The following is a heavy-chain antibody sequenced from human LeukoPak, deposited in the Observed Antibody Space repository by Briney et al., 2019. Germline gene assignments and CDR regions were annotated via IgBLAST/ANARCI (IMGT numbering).Heavy chain of an antibody. V-gene: IGHV3-7*01. J-gene: IGHJ4*02. CDR2: IKQDGSEK. CDR3: ARDRGGHSY. CDR1: GFTLSYYW. Sequence: PGGSLRLSCAASGFTLSYYWTSWVRQAPGKGLEWVANIKQDGSEKNYVDSVKGRFTISRDNAKNSLYLQMNSLRAEDTAVYYCARDRGGHSYWGQGTLVTVSS.